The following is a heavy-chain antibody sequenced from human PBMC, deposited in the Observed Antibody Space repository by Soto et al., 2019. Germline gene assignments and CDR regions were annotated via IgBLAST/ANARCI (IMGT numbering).Heavy chain of an antibody. CDR1: GGSISSYY. CDR2: IYYSGST. CDR3: ARERFLEWLFDHAGTNRRYFDY. D-gene: IGHD3-3*01. Sequence: ETLSLTCTVSGGSISSYYWSWIRQPPGKGLEWIGYIYYSGSTNYNPSLKSRVTISVDTSKNQFSLKLSSVTAADTAVYYCARERFLEWLFDHAGTNRRYFDYWGQGTLVTVSS. V-gene: IGHV4-59*01. J-gene: IGHJ4*02.